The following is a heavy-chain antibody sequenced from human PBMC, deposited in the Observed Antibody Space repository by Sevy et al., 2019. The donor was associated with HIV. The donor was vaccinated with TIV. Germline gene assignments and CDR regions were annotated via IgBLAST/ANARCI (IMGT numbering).Heavy chain of an antibody. CDR3: ARRQGAREGYYYDSSGYYSVDY. D-gene: IGHD3-22*01. Sequence: SETLSLTCTVSGGSISSSSYYWGWIRQPPGKGLEWIGSIYYSGSTYYNPSLKSRVTISVDTSKNQFSLKLSSVTAADTAVYYCARRQGAREGYYYDSSGYYSVDYWGQGTLVTVSS. CDR2: IYYSGST. CDR1: GGSISSSSYY. V-gene: IGHV4-39*01. J-gene: IGHJ4*02.